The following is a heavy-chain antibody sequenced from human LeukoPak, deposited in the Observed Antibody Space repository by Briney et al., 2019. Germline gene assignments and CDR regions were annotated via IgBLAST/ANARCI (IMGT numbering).Heavy chain of an antibody. Sequence: SETLSLTCTVSGDSISRSTYYWAWIRQPPGKGLEWIGYIYYSGSTYYNPSLKSRVTISVDTSKNQFSLKLSSVTAADTAVYYCARGGYSGSYTAFDIWGQGTMVTVSS. CDR3: ARGGYSGSYTAFDI. V-gene: IGHV4-31*03. D-gene: IGHD1-26*01. J-gene: IGHJ3*02. CDR1: GDSISRSTYY. CDR2: IYYSGST.